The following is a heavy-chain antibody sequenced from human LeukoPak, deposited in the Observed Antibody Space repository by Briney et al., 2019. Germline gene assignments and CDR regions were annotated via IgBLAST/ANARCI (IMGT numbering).Heavy chain of an antibody. Sequence: SETLSLTCAVYGGSFSGYYWSWIRQPPGKGLEWIGEINHSGSTNYNPSLKSRVTISVDESKNQFSLKLSSVTAADTAVYYCARHTPGYDFWSGYYTGLESAFDIWGQGTMVTVSS. CDR2: INHSGST. J-gene: IGHJ3*02. D-gene: IGHD3-3*01. V-gene: IGHV4-34*01. CDR3: ARHTPGYDFWSGYYTGLESAFDI. CDR1: GGSFSGYY.